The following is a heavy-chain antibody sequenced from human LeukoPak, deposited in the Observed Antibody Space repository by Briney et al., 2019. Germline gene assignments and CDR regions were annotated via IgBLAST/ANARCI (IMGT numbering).Heavy chain of an antibody. J-gene: IGHJ6*04. V-gene: IGHV3-48*03. CDR1: GFTVSRNY. Sequence: GGSLRLSCAASGFTVSRNYMSWVRQAPGKGLEWVSYISSSGSTIYYADSVKGRFTISRDNAKNSLYLQMNSLRAEDTAVYYCAELGITMIGGVWGKGTTVTISS. D-gene: IGHD3-10*02. CDR2: ISSSGSTI. CDR3: AELGITMIGGV.